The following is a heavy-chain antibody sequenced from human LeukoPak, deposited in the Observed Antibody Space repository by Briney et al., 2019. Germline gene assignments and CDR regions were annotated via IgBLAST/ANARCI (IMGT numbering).Heavy chain of an antibody. V-gene: IGHV3-23*01. Sequence: GGSLRLSCAASGFTFSSYAMSWVRQAPGKGLEWVSAISGSGGSTYYADSVKGRFTISRDNSKNTLYLQMNSLRAEDTAVYYCAKDTYKSSGWSSLAYWGQGTLVTVSS. J-gene: IGHJ4*02. CDR1: GFTFSSYA. CDR3: AKDTYKSSGWSSLAY. D-gene: IGHD6-19*01. CDR2: ISGSGGST.